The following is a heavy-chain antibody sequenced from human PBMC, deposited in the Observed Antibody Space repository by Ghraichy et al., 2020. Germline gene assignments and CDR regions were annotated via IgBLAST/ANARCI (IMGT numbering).Heavy chain of an antibody. J-gene: IGHJ6*02. CDR2: IYNSGST. Sequence: SETLSLTCTVSGGSISSYYWNWIRQPPGKGLEWIGYIYNSGSTNYNPSLKSRVTISVDTSKNQFSLKLSSVTAADTAVYYCAKVESSSSSFGFPPRVYYYYYGMDVWGQGTTVTVSS. CDR1: GGSISSYY. D-gene: IGHD6-6*01. CDR3: AKVESSSSSFGFPPRVYYYYYGMDV. V-gene: IGHV4-59*01.